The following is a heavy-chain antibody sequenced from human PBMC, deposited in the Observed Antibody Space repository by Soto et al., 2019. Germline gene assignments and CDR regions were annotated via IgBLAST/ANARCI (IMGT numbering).Heavy chain of an antibody. CDR2: MNPSSGKT. CDR3: STWGRDGWYTGFF. V-gene: IGHV1-8*01. J-gene: IGHJ4*02. CDR1: GYTFTDYD. Sequence: QVQLVQSGAEVKTPGASVKVSCKASGYTFTDYDINWVRQAPGQGLEWVGRMNPSSGKTDYAQNFQARVTMTRDTSISTAHLALSNLGYEDTGVFYCSTWGRDGWYTGFFWGQGTLVTVAS. D-gene: IGHD6-19*01.